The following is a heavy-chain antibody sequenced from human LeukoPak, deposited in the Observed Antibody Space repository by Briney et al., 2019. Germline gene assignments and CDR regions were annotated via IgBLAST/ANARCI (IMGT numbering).Heavy chain of an antibody. CDR1: GFTFSSYG. CDR2: ISYDGSNK. V-gene: IGHV3-30*18. D-gene: IGHD3-9*01. CDR3: AKERYFDWLLFPCGMDV. J-gene: IGHJ6*02. Sequence: GGSLRLSCAASGFTFSSYGMHWVRRAPGKGLEWVAVISYDGSNKYYADSVKGRFTISRDNSKNTLYLQMNSLRAEDTAVYYCAKERYFDWLLFPCGMDVWGQGTTVTVSS.